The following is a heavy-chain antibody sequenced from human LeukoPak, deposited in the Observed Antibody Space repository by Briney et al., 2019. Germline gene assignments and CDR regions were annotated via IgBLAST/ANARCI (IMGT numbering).Heavy chain of an antibody. CDR1: GFTFSSYW. V-gene: IGHV3-74*01. CDR3: ARAGDSSGPYFDY. CDR2: INSDGSST. D-gene: IGHD3-22*01. J-gene: IGHJ4*02. Sequence: GGSLRLSCAASGFTFSSYWMHWVRQAPGKGLVWVSRINSDGSSTSYADSVKGRFTISRDNAKNTLYLQMNSLRAEDTAVYYCARAGDSSGPYFDYWGQGTLVTVSS.